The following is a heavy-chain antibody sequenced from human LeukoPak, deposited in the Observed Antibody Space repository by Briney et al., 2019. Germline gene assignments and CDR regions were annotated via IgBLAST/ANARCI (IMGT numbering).Heavy chain of an antibody. V-gene: IGHV3-30*03. J-gene: IGHJ4*02. CDR3: AHRGYFVY. CDR1: GFTFSSYG. D-gene: IGHD2-2*01. Sequence: PGGSLRLSCAASGFTFSSYGMHWVRQAPGKGLEWVAVISYDGSNKYYADSVKGRFTISRDNSKNTLYLQMNSLRAEDTAVYYCAHRGYFVYWGQGTLVTVSS. CDR2: ISYDGSNK.